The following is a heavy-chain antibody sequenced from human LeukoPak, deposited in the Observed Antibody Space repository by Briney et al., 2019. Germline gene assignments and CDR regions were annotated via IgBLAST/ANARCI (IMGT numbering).Heavy chain of an antibody. CDR2: IHYSGDI. D-gene: IGHD2-15*01. CDR1: GASISTSY. V-gene: IGHV4-59*01. CDR3: ARVGCSGGSCYPDY. J-gene: IGHJ4*02. Sequence: SETLSLTCTVSGASISTSYWYWIRQPPGKGLEWIGYIHYSGDINYNPSLKSRVTISAYTPKNQLSLKLSSVTAADTAVYYCARVGCSGGSCYPDYWGQGTLVTVSS.